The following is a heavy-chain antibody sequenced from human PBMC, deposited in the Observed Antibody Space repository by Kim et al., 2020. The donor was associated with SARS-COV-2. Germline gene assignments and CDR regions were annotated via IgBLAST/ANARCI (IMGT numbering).Heavy chain of an antibody. V-gene: IGHV3-30-3*01. D-gene: IGHD6-19*01. CDR3: GGSRQWLVQD. CDR2: ISYDGSNK. Sequence: GGSLRLYCAASGFTFSSYAMHWVRQAPGKGLEWVAVISYDGSNKYYADSVKGRFTISRDNSKNTVYLQMNSLRAEDTAVYYCGGSRQWLVQDWGQGTLVTVSS. J-gene: IGHJ4*02. CDR1: GFTFSSYA.